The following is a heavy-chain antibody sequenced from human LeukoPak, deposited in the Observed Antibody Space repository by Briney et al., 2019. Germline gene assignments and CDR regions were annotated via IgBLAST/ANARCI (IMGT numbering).Heavy chain of an antibody. V-gene: IGHV4-31*03. Sequence: SQTLSLTCTVSGGSISRGGYYWSWIRQHPGKGLEWIGYIYYSGGTYYNPSLKSRVTMSVDTSKNQFSLNVNSVTAADPAVYHCARLVPAAMAFLHLGKNWYFDLWGRGTLLTVSS. J-gene: IGHJ2*01. CDR3: ARLVPAAMAFLHLGKNWYFDL. CDR1: GGSISRGGYY. D-gene: IGHD2-2*01. CDR2: IYYSGGT.